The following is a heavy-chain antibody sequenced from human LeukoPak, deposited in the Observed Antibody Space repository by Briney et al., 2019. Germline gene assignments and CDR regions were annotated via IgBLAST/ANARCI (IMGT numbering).Heavy chain of an antibody. CDR1: GFTFSSYS. J-gene: IGHJ3*02. Sequence: PGGSLRLPCAASGFTFSSYSMNWVRQAPGRGLEWVSSISSSSSYIYYADSVKGRFTISRDNSKNTLYLQMNSLRAEDTAVYYCAKGKRSSSVAFDIWGQGTMVTVSS. V-gene: IGHV3-21*04. CDR2: ISSSSSYI. D-gene: IGHD6-6*01. CDR3: AKGKRSSSVAFDI.